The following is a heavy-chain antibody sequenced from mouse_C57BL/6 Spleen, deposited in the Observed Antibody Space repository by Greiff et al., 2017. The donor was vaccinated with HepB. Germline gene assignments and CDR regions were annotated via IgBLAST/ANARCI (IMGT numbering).Heavy chain of an antibody. CDR2: ISYDGSN. Sequence: ESGPGLVKPSQSLSLTCSVTGFSITSGYFWYWIRPFPGNILEWMGFISYDGSNNYNPSLKNRISITRDTSNNQFFLKFNSVTTEDTATYSGARAANWVLDYFDYWGQGTTLTVSS. V-gene: IGHV3-6*01. J-gene: IGHJ2*01. CDR1: GFSITSGYF. D-gene: IGHD4-1*02. CDR3: ARAANWVLDYFDY.